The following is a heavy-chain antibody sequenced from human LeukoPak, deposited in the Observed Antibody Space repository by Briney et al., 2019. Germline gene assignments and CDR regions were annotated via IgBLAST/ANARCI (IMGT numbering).Heavy chain of an antibody. CDR3: AKLGGYSGYDPRIAAAGYFDY. D-gene: IGHD5-12*01. CDR2: KRYDGSNK. V-gene: IGHV3-30*02. Sequence: PGGSLRLSCAASGFTFSSYGMHRVREAPGKGLEWEALKRYDGSNKYYADSVKGRFTISRDNSKNTLYLQMNSLRAEDTAVYYCAKLGGYSGYDPRIAAAGYFDYWGQGTLVTVSS. CDR1: GFTFSSYG. J-gene: IGHJ4*02.